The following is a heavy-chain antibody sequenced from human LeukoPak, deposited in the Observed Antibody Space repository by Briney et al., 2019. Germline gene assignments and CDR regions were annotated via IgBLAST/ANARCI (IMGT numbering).Heavy chain of an antibody. V-gene: IGHV1-69*02. CDR3: ARAQRSGYENDGLVRAFDI. CDR2: IIPILGIA. J-gene: IGHJ3*02. Sequence: SVKVSCKASGGTFSSYTISWVRQAPGQGLEWMGRIIPILGIANYAQKFQGRVTITADESTSTAYMELSSLRSEDTAVYYCARAQRSGYENDGLVRAFDIWGQGTMVTVSS. D-gene: IGHD5-12*01. CDR1: GGTFSSYT.